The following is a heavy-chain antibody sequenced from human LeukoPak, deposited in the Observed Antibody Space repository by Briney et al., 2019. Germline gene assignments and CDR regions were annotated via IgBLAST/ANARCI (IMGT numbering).Heavy chain of an antibody. V-gene: IGHV4-59*01. CDR3: ARLRVVVAAIHYYYYYGMDV. D-gene: IGHD2-15*01. Sequence: PSETLSLTCTVSGASISPDYWGWIRQPPGKGLEFIGYIHYSGSTNYNPSLKSRVAISVDTSKSQFSLKLISVTAADTAVYYCARLRVVVAAIHYYYYYGMDVWGQGTTVTVSS. CDR1: GASISPDY. CDR2: IHYSGST. J-gene: IGHJ6*02.